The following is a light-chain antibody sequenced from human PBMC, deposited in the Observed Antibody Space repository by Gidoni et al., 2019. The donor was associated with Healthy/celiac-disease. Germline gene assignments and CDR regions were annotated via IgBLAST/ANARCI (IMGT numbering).Light chain of an antibody. V-gene: IGKV1-39*01. CDR1: QSISSY. CDR3: QQSYSTPLT. CDR2: AAS. Sequence: DIQMTQSPSSLSASVGDRVTITCRASQSISSYLNWYQQKPGKAPKLLIYAASSLQSWVPSRFSGSGSGTDFTLTISSLQPEDFATYYCQQSYSTPLTFGGXTKVEIK. J-gene: IGKJ4*01.